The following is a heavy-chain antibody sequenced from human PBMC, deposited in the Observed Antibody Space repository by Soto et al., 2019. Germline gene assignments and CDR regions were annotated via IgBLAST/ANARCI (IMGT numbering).Heavy chain of an antibody. Sequence: QVQLQESGPGLVKPSETLSLTCSVSGGSINSYYWSWIRQPPGKGLEWIGYIYYGGSTDYNPSLRSRVTISLDTSKNQVSLKLTSVTAADTDMYYCAGYYDSSGYYPFDYWGQGTLVTVSS. CDR1: GGSINSYY. CDR3: AGYYDSSGYYPFDY. J-gene: IGHJ4*02. D-gene: IGHD3-22*01. CDR2: IYYGGST. V-gene: IGHV4-59*01.